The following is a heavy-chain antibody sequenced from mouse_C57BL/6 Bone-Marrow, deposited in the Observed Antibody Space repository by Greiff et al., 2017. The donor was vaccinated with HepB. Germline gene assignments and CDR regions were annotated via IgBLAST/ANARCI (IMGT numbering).Heavy chain of an antibody. CDR1: GYTFTSYW. CDR3: ARRGYSYFDY. Sequence: QVQLQQPGAELVKPGASVKMSCKASGYTFTSYWITWVKRRPGQGLEWIGDIYPGSGSTNSNEKFKSKATLTVDTSSSTAYMQLSSLTSEDSAVYYCARRGYSYFDYWGQGTTLTVSS. CDR2: IYPGSGST. J-gene: IGHJ2*01. V-gene: IGHV1-55*01. D-gene: IGHD2-14*01.